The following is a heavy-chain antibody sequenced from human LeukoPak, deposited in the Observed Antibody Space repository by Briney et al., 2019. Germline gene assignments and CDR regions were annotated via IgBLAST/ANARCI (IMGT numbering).Heavy chain of an antibody. D-gene: IGHD3-10*01. J-gene: IGHJ4*02. CDR2: IWYDGSNK. V-gene: IGHV3-33*01. CDR3: ARGVRGSGNFDY. CDR1: EFTFSNYG. Sequence: GRSLRLSCAASEFTFSNYGMDWVRQAPGKGLEWVAVIWYDGSNKYYADSVKGRFTISRDNSKNTLYLQMNSLRAEDTAVYYCARGVRGSGNFDYWGQGTLVTVSS.